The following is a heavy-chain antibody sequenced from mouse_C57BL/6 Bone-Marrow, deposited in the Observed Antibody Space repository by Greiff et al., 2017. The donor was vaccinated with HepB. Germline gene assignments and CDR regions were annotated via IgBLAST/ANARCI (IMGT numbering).Heavy chain of an antibody. V-gene: IGHV1-63*01. CDR2: IYPGGGYT. Sequence: QVQLKQSGAELVRPGTSVKMSCKASGYTFTNYWIGWAKQRPGHGLEWIGDIYPGGGYTNYNEKFKGKATLTADKSSSTAYMQFSSLTSEDSAIYYCARGYYGSSRDYWGQGTTLTVSS. D-gene: IGHD1-1*01. CDR3: ARGYYGSSRDY. CDR1: GYTFTNYW. J-gene: IGHJ2*01.